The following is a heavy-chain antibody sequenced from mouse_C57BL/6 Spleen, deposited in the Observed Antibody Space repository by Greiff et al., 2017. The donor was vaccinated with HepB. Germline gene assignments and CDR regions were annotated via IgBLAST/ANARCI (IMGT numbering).Heavy chain of an antibody. J-gene: IGHJ1*03. D-gene: IGHD1-1*01. Sequence: QVQLQQPGAELVKPGASVKLSCKASGYTFTSYWMHWVKQRPGQGLEWIGMIHPNSGSTNYNEKFKSKATLTVDKSSSTAYMQLSSLTSEDSAVYYCARPLRKGGYFDVWGTGTTVTVSS. V-gene: IGHV1-64*01. CDR1: GYTFTSYW. CDR2: IHPNSGST. CDR3: ARPLRKGGYFDV.